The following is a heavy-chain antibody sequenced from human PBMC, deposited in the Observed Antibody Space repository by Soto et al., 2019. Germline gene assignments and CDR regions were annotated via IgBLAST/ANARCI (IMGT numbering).Heavy chain of an antibody. CDR3: ARHGDYYGSGSSYYYGMDV. CDR2: IYYSGST. D-gene: IGHD3-10*01. CDR1: GGSISSSSYY. Sequence: PSETLSLTCTVSGGSISSSSYYCGLIREPPGKGLEWIGSIYYSGSTYYNPSLKSRVTISVDTSKNQFSLKLSSVTAADTAVYYCARHGDYYGSGSSYYYGMDVWGQGTTVTVPS. J-gene: IGHJ6*02. V-gene: IGHV4-39*01.